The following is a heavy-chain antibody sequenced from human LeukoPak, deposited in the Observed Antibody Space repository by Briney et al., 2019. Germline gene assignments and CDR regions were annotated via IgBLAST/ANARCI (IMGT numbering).Heavy chain of an antibody. CDR2: IYYSGNT. V-gene: IGHV4-59*01. Sequence: SETLSLTCTVSSGSITNYYWSWIRQPPGKELEWIGYIYYSGNTNYNPSLKSRVTISVDTSKNQFSLKLSSVTAADTAVYYCARVTASSSWYNDDAFDIWGQGTMVTVSS. CDR3: ARVTASSSWYNDDAFDI. J-gene: IGHJ3*02. D-gene: IGHD6-13*01. CDR1: SGSITNYY.